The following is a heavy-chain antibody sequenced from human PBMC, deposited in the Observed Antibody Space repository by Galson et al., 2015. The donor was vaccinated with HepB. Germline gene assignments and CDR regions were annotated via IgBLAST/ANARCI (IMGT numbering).Heavy chain of an antibody. J-gene: IGHJ4*02. CDR2: ISYAGSNK. V-gene: IGHV3-30*18. CDR1: GFTFSNYG. Sequence: SLRLSCAASGFTFSNYGMHWVRQAPGKGLERVAVISYAGSNKYYADSVKGRFTIPRDNSKNTLYLQMNSLRAEDTALYYCAKDPYLYSALAGTMAGFDYWGQGTLVTVSS. D-gene: IGHD6-19*01. CDR3: AKDPYLYSALAGTMAGFDY.